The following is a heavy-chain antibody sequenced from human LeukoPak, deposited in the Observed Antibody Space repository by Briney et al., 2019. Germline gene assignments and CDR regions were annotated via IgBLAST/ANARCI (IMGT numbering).Heavy chain of an antibody. CDR3: AKSLHCDY. J-gene: IGHJ4*02. V-gene: IGHV3-23*01. Sequence: GGSLRLSCAASGFTFSSYGMSWVRQAPGKGLEWVSAIGGSGYNTYYADSVKGRFTISRDNSKNTLYLQMNSLRGEDTAVYYCAKSLHCDYWGQGTLVTVSS. CDR1: GFTFSSYG. CDR2: IGGSGYNT.